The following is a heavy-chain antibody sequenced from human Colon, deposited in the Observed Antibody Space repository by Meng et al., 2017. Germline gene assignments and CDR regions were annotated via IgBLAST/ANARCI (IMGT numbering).Heavy chain of an antibody. CDR2: IYYNGNT. CDR3: ARGDVAYCGGDCYPV. J-gene: IGHJ4*02. D-gene: IGHD2-21*02. CDR1: GGSLRGYS. Sequence: HVPLQESGQGLVRPSETLSLSCTVSGGSLRGYSWSWLRQSPGKGLEWIGYIYYNGNTKYNPSLKSRVTISLDMSENQVSLNLTSVTAADTAVYYCARGDVAYCGGDCYPVWGQGTLVTVSS. V-gene: IGHV4-59*01.